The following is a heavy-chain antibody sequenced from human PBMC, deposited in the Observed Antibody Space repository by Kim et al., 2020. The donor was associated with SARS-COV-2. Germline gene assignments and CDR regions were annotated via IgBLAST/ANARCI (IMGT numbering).Heavy chain of an antibody. CDR1: GFGFGGHW. D-gene: IGHD6-19*01. Sequence: GGSLRLSCAASGFGFGGHWMHWVRQVPGKGLVWVARINGDGSTTGYADSVRGRFIISRDNTKNTQYLQMNSLSAEDTAVYYCARGDVAGTVLFDKWGQGTLVTVSS. V-gene: IGHV3-74*01. CDR3: ARGDVAGTVLFDK. J-gene: IGHJ4*02. CDR2: INGDGSTT.